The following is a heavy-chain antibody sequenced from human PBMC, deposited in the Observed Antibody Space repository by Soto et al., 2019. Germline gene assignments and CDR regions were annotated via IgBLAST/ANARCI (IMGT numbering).Heavy chain of an antibody. Sequence: PGGSLRLSCAASGFTVSSNYISWIRQAPGKGLEWVSVIYSGGSTYYADSVKGRFTISRDNAKNTLYLQMNSLRAEDTAVYYCARELTYDSSGYYYGVGYWGQGTLVTVSS. CDR3: ARELTYDSSGYYYGVGY. J-gene: IGHJ4*02. CDR2: IYSGGST. CDR1: GFTVSSNY. V-gene: IGHV3-66*01. D-gene: IGHD3-22*01.